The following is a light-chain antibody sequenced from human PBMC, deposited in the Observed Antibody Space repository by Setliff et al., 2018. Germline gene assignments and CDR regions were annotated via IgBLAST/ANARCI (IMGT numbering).Light chain of an antibody. CDR3: CSYAGSYPYV. J-gene: IGLJ1*01. V-gene: IGLV2-11*01. CDR1: SSKIGSDY. CDR2: DVS. Sequence: QSVLTQPPSVSAAPGQKVTISCSGISSKIGSDYLAWYQQLPGTAPKLMIYDVSKRPSGVPDRFSGSKSGNTASLTISGLQAEDEADYYCCSYAGSYPYVFGTGTKVTVL.